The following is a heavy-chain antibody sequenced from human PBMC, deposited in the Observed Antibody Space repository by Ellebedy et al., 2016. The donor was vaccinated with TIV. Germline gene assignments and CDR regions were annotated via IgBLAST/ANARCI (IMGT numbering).Heavy chain of an antibody. CDR2: IKQDGGET. V-gene: IGHV3-7*03. Sequence: PGGSLRLSCAASGFTFSNFWMNWVRQAPGKGLEWVANIKQDGGETYYVDSVKGRFTISRDNAENSVYLQMNSLGADDTAVYYCRGDYCTGGRCFDYWGQGTLVTVSS. CDR3: RGDYCTGGRCFDY. D-gene: IGHD2-8*02. CDR1: GFTFSNFW. J-gene: IGHJ4*02.